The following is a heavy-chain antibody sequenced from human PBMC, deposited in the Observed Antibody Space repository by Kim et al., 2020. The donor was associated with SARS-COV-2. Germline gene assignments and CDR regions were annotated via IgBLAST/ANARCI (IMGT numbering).Heavy chain of an antibody. V-gene: IGHV1-24*01. D-gene: IGHD3-10*01. CDR3: ATGLPGGFGDPAAFDI. Sequence: ASVKVSCKVSGYTLTELSMHWVRQAPGKGLEWMGGFDPEDGETIYAQKFQGRVTMTEDTSTDTAYMELSSLRSEDTAVYYCATGLPGGFGDPAAFDIWGQGTMVTVSS. CDR2: FDPEDGET. CDR1: GYTLTELS. J-gene: IGHJ3*02.